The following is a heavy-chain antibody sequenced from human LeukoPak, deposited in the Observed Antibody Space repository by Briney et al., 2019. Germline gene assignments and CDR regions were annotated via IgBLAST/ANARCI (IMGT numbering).Heavy chain of an antibody. CDR2: ISGSDGTT. CDR3: AKVDNWKYGHHDF. V-gene: IGHV3-23*01. Sequence: GGSLRLSCAASGFPLSSYAMGWVRQAPGKGLEWVSSISGSDGTTYYADSVKGRFTISRDNSKYTLSLQMNSLRAEDTAVYYCAKVDNWKYGHHDFWGQGTLVTVSS. D-gene: IGHD1-1*01. J-gene: IGHJ4*02. CDR1: GFPLSSYA.